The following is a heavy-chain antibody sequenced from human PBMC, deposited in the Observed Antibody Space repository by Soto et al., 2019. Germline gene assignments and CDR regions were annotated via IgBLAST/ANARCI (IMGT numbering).Heavy chain of an antibody. CDR1: GGSFGNYS. CDR2: IIPTLGTA. D-gene: IGHD5-12*01. Sequence: QVQLVQSGAEVKKPGSSVKVSCKASGGSFGNYSITWVRQAPGQGLEWMGGIIPTLGTANYPQKFQGRVTLTADKSTSTAYMELSSLRSEDTALYFCGREVARRDAYYGIDVWGQGTTVTVSS. CDR3: GREVARRDAYYGIDV. J-gene: IGHJ6*02. V-gene: IGHV1-69*06.